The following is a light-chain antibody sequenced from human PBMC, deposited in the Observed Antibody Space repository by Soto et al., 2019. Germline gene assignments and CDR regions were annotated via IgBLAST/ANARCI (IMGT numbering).Light chain of an antibody. J-gene: IGLJ1*01. V-gene: IGLV2-14*03. CDR2: EVS. Sequence: QSVLAQPASVSGSPGQSIAISCTGTSSYIGAYDYVSWYQQFPDKPPKLMIHEVSHRPSGVSDRFSGSKSVNTATLTISRLQAEDEADYYCSSYTSSSTRVFGTGTRSPS. CDR1: SSYIGAYDY. CDR3: SSYTSSSTRV.